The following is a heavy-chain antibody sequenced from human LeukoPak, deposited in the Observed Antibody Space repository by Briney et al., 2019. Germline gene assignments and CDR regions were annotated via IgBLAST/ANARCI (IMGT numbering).Heavy chain of an antibody. CDR1: VGTFSSYA. D-gene: IGHD2-2*01. CDR3: ARGSGYCSSTSCYPLYFDY. Sequence: SVKVSCKASVGTFSSYAISWVRQAPGQGLEWVGGIIPIFGTANYAQKFQGRVTITTDESTSTAYMELSSLRSEDTAVYYCARGSGYCSSTSCYPLYFDYWGQGTLVTVSS. J-gene: IGHJ4*02. V-gene: IGHV1-69*05. CDR2: IIPIFGTA.